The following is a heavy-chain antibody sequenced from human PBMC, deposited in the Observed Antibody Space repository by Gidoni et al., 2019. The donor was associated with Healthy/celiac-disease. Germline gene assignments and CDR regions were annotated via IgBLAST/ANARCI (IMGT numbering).Heavy chain of an antibody. D-gene: IGHD2-2*02. J-gene: IGHJ6*02. V-gene: IGHV3-21*01. CDR3: ARDFPARYCSSTSCYNSGMDV. CDR2: ISSSSSYI. Sequence: EVQLVESGGGLVKPGGSLRLSCAASGFTFSSYSMNWVRQAPGKGLEWVSSISSSSSYIYYADSVKGRFTISRDNAKNSLYLQMNSLRAEDTAVYYCARDFPARYCSSTSCYNSGMDVWGQGTTVTVSS. CDR1: GFTFSSYS.